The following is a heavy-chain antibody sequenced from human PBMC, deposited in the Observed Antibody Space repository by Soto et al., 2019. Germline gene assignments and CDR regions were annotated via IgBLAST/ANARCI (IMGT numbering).Heavy chain of an antibody. J-gene: IGHJ4*02. Sequence: VASVKVSCKASGYTFTSYGISWVRQAPGQGLEWMGWISAYNGNTNYAQKLQGRVTMTTDTSTSTAYMELRSLRSDDTAVYYCARDYDFWSGYGPFDYWGQGPLVTVSS. CDR1: GYTFTSYG. CDR3: ARDYDFWSGYGPFDY. CDR2: ISAYNGNT. D-gene: IGHD3-3*01. V-gene: IGHV1-18*01.